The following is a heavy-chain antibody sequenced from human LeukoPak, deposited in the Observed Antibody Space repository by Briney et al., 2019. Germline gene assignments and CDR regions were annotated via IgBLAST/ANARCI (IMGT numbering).Heavy chain of an antibody. CDR2: IKQDGSEK. CDR1: GFTFSNYW. CDR3: ARDRQIAY. V-gene: IGHV3-7*01. J-gene: IGHJ4*02. Sequence: GGSLRLSCAASGFTFSNYWLTWVRQAPGQGLEWVANIKQDGSEKHYVDSVNGRFTISRDNAKNSLYLQMNSLRAEDTAVYYCARDRQIAYWGQGTLVSVSS.